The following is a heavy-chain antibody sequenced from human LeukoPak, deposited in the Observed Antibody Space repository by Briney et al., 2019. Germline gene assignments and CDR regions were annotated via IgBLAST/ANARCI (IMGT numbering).Heavy chain of an antibody. CDR2: ISSSGSTI. D-gene: IGHD3-22*01. Sequence: PGGSLRLSCAASGFIFSEFYMSWIRQAPGKGLEWVSYISSSGSTIYYADSVKGRFTISRDNAKNSLYLQMNSLRAEDTAVYLCARIHDSSEFGLYHFDYWGQGTLVTVSS. V-gene: IGHV3-11*01. CDR1: GFIFSEFY. J-gene: IGHJ4*02. CDR3: ARIHDSSEFGLYHFDY.